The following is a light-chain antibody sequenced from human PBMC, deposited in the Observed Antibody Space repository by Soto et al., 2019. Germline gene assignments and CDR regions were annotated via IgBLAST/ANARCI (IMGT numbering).Light chain of an antibody. CDR1: QSISSN. Sequence: EIVMTQSPATLSVSPGERDTLSCRASQSISSNLAWYQQKPGQAPRLLMFRTSSRATGFPARFSGSGSGTEFNLTISSLQSEDFGVYYCQQYNNWPRATFGGGTNVEIK. J-gene: IGKJ4*01. CDR3: QQYNNWPRAT. V-gene: IGKV3-15*01. CDR2: RTS.